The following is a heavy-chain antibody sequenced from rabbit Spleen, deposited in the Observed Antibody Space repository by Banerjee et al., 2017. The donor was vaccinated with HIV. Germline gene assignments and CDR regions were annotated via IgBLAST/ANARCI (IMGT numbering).Heavy chain of an antibody. D-gene: IGHD4-1*01. CDR2: IDPIFGST. CDR3: VREVAAKFNL. J-gene: IGHJ4*01. Sequence: QLVESGGGLVQSGGSLKLSCKASGFDFSSYYMSWVRQAPGKGLEWIGYIDPIFGSTYYASWVNGRFTISSHNAQNTLYLQLNSLTAADTATYFCVREVAAKFNLWGPGTLVTVS. CDR1: GFDFSSYY. V-gene: IGHV1S7*01.